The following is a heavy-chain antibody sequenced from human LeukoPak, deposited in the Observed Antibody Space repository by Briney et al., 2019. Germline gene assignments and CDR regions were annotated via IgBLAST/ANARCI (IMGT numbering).Heavy chain of an antibody. Sequence: GGSLRLSCAASGFPFSNAWMSWVRQAPGKGLEWVGRIKSKTDGGTTDYAAPVKGRFTISRDDSKNTLYLQMNSLKTEDTAVYYCTTDFFSGYDFWSGYYDFDYWGQGTLVTVSS. J-gene: IGHJ4*02. CDR1: GFPFSNAW. V-gene: IGHV3-15*01. CDR2: IKSKTDGGTT. CDR3: TTDFFSGYDFWSGYYDFDY. D-gene: IGHD3-3*01.